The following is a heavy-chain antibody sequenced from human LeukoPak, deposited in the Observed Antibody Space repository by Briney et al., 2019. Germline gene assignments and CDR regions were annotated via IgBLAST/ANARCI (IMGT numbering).Heavy chain of an antibody. J-gene: IGHJ6*03. CDR2: ISNTGSSI. CDR1: GFTFSSYW. Sequence: GGSLRLSCAASGFTFSSYWMTWIRQAPGKGLDGVSSISNTGSSINYADSVKGRFKISRDNAKKSLYLQMNSLRAEDTAVYYCAREKIHFDSSGDSFDYYFYMDVWGKGTTVTISS. V-gene: IGHV3-11*01. CDR3: AREKIHFDSSGDSFDYYFYMDV. D-gene: IGHD3-22*01.